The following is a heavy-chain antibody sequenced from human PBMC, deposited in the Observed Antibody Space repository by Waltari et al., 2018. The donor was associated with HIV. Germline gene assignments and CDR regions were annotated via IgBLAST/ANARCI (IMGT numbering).Heavy chain of an antibody. D-gene: IGHD2-21*02. Sequence: EVQLVESGGGLVQPGGSLRLSCAPSGLPVRSNYMSWVRQAPGKGLEWVAVIYSGGSTYYADSVKGRFTISRDNSKNTLYLQMNSLRAEDTAVYYCASIAYCGGDCYPRGMDVWGQGTTVTVSS. J-gene: IGHJ6*02. CDR2: IYSGGST. V-gene: IGHV3-66*01. CDR3: ASIAYCGGDCYPRGMDV. CDR1: GLPVRSNY.